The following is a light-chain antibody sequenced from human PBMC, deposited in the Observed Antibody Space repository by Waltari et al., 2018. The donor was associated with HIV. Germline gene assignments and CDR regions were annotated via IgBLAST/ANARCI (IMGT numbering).Light chain of an antibody. CDR1: RSNIGSNT. CDR2: SNN. Sequence: QSVLTQPPSPSGTTGQRVIISCSANRSNIGSNTVNWYQQFSGAAPTLLIYSNNQRPSAVPDRFSGSKSGSAASLAISGLKSEDEADYHCATWDDALSGPVFGAGTKLTV. J-gene: IGLJ3*02. V-gene: IGLV1-44*01. CDR3: ATWDDALSGPV.